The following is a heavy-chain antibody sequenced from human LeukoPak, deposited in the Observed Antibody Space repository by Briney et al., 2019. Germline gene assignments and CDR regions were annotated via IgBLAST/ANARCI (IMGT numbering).Heavy chain of an antibody. CDR3: TRGGGGSFPHY. V-gene: IGHV3-53*01. CDR1: GFTVSSNF. J-gene: IGHJ4*02. CDR2: IYSGGST. Sequence: GGSLRLSCAASGFTVSSNFLSWVRQPPGKGLEWVSDIYSGGSTYYADSVKGRFTISIDNSKNTLYLQMNSLRAEDTAVYYCTRGGGGSFPHYWGQGTLVTVSS. D-gene: IGHD2-21*01.